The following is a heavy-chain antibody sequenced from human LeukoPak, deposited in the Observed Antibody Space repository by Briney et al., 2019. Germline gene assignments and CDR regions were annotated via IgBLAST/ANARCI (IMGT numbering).Heavy chain of an antibody. CDR2: IYYSGTT. CDR3: ARGRYGTISRGWFDP. J-gene: IGHJ5*02. CDR1: GGSISSYY. Sequence: PSETLSLTCTVSGGSISSYYWSWLRQPPGKGLEWIGYIYYSGTTNYNPSLKSRVTISVDTSKKEISLKLISVTAADTAVYYCARGRYGTISRGWFDPWGQGTLVTVSS. V-gene: IGHV4-59*01. D-gene: IGHD1-14*01.